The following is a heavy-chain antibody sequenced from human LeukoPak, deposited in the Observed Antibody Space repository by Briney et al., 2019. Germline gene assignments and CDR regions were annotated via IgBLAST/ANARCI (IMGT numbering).Heavy chain of an antibody. CDR2: ISAYNGNT. J-gene: IGHJ6*03. CDR3: ARGGRARDYYYYYYMDV. Sequence: ASVKVSCKASGYTFTSYGISWVRQAPGQGREWIGWISAYNGNTNYAQKLQGRVTMTTDTSTSTAYMELRSMRSDDTAVYYCARGGRARDYYYYYYMDVWGKGTTVTVSS. CDR1: GYTFTSYG. V-gene: IGHV1-18*01. D-gene: IGHD3-16*01.